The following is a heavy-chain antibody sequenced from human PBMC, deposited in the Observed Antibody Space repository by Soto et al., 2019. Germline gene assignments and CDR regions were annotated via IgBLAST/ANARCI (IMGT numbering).Heavy chain of an antibody. Sequence: EVQLLESGGGLVQPGGSLRLSCAASGFTFSSYAMSWVRQAPGKGLEWVSVISGSGDSKYYADSVKGRFTISRDNSKNTLYLQINSRRVEDTAVYYCAKRAYGSDFDYWGQGTLVTVSS. V-gene: IGHV3-23*01. CDR2: ISGSGDSK. CDR3: AKRAYGSDFDY. CDR1: GFTFSSYA. D-gene: IGHD3-10*01. J-gene: IGHJ4*02.